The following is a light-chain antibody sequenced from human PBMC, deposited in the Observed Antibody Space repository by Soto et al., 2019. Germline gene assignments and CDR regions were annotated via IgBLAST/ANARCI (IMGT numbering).Light chain of an antibody. CDR3: QQYNDWPLT. CDR1: QSISSW. V-gene: IGKV1-5*01. J-gene: IGKJ4*01. Sequence: DIQMTQSPSTLSASVGDRVTITCRASQSISSWLAWYQQKPGKAPKLLIYDASSLESGVPSRFSGSGSGTEFTLTINSLQSEDFAVYYCQQYNDWPLTFGGGTKVDIK. CDR2: DAS.